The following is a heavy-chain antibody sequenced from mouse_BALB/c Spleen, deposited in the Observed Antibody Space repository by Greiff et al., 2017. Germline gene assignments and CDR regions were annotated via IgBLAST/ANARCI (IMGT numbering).Heavy chain of an antibody. CDR3: ARWGYGNYLYYFDY. CDR1: GFTFSSFG. Sequence: EVQGVESGGGLVQPGGSRKLSCAASGFTFSSFGMHWVRQAPEKGLEWVAYISSGSSTIYYADTVKGRFTISRDNPKNTLFLQMTSLRSEDTAMYYCARWGYGNYLYYFDYWGQGTTLTVSS. J-gene: IGHJ2*01. D-gene: IGHD2-1*01. V-gene: IGHV5-17*02. CDR2: ISSGSSTI.